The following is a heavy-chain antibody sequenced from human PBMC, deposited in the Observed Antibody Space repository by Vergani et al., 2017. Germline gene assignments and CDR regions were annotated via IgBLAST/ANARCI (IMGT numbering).Heavy chain of an antibody. CDR1: GFTFGYYA. CDR2: SRSKAYGQAT. V-gene: IGHV3-49*03. CDR3: VRDQVTMLRGSDALDI. J-gene: IGHJ3*02. Sequence: EVQLVESGGGLVQPGGSLRLSCTASGFTFGYYAMDWFRQAPGQGLDWVGGSRSKAYGQATIYAASVKGRFTISRDDSKSIAYLQMNNLQTEDTAMYYCVRDQVTMLRGSDALDIWGQGTMVTVSS. D-gene: IGHD3-10*01.